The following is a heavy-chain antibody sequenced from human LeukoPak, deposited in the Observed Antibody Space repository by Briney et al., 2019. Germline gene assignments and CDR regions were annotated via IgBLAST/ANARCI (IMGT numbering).Heavy chain of an antibody. CDR3: ARDVKRYSGYADDAFDI. V-gene: IGHV1-18*01. CDR2: ISAYNGNT. J-gene: IGHJ3*02. D-gene: IGHD5-12*01. CDR1: GYIFTSYG. Sequence: ASVKVSCKASGYIFTSYGISWVRQAPGQGLEWMGWISAYNGNTNYAQKLQGRVTMTTDTSTSTAYMEVRSLRSDDTAVYYCARDVKRYSGYADDAFDIWGQGTMVTVSS.